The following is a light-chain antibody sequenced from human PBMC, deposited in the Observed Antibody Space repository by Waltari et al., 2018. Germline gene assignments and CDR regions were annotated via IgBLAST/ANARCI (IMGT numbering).Light chain of an antibody. CDR3: MQALQTPFT. CDR2: LGS. J-gene: IGKJ3*01. CDR1: QSLLHSNGYSF. Sequence: DIVMTQSPLSLPVTPGEPASISCRSSQSLLHSNGYSFLDWYLQKPGQSPQLLIYLGSNRASGVPDRFSGSGSGTDFTLKSSRVEAEDVGVYYCMQALQTPFTFGPGTKVDIK. V-gene: IGKV2-28*01.